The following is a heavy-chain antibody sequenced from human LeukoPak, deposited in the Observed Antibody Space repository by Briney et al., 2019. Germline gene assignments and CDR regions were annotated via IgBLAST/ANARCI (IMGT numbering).Heavy chain of an antibody. CDR3: ATYTEGYCTGANCYAGSDY. CDR2: ISAYNGNP. V-gene: IGHV1-18*01. J-gene: IGHJ4*02. D-gene: IGHD2-2*01. Sequence: GASVKVSCKASGYTFTNYGVTWVRQAPGQGLEWMGWISAYNGNPGYAQNFQGRVTMTTDTSTSTAYMELRSLRFDDTAVYYCATYTEGYCTGANCYAGSDYWGQGTLVTVSS. CDR1: GYTFTNYG.